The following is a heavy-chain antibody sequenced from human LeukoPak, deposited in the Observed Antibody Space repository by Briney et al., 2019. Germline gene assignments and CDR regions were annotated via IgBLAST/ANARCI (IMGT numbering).Heavy chain of an antibody. CDR3: AKRNYYDSSGYYYDY. J-gene: IGHJ4*02. V-gene: IGHV3-23*01. CDR1: GFTFSSYA. D-gene: IGHD3-22*01. CDR2: IGGGGVST. Sequence: QPGTSLGLSCAASGFTFSSYAMSWVRQAPGKGLEWVSAIGGGGVSTFYADSVKGRFTISRDNSKNTLYLQMNSLRAEDTAVYYCAKRNYYDSSGYYYDYWGQGTLVTVSS.